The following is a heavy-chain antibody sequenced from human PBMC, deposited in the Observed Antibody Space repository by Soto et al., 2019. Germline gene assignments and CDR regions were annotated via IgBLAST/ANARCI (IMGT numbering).Heavy chain of an antibody. D-gene: IGHD5-18*01. Sequence: EVQLLESGGGLVQPGGSLRLSCAASGFTFSSYAMSWVRQAPGKGLEWVSAISGSGGSTYYADSVKGRFTISRDNSKNTRYLQMNSLRAEDTAVYYCAHMPVSIQLVYFDYWGQGTLVTVSS. J-gene: IGHJ4*02. V-gene: IGHV3-23*01. CDR2: ISGSGGST. CDR3: AHMPVSIQLVYFDY. CDR1: GFTFSSYA.